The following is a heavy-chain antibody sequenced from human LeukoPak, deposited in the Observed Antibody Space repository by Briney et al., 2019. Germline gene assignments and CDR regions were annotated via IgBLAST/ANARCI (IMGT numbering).Heavy chain of an antibody. Sequence: GGSLRLSCAASGFTFSSYWMHWVRQAPGKGLVWVSRINSDGSSTSYADSVKGRFTISRDNAKNTLYLQMNSLRAEDTAVYYCARGYYGSGSYYNYLSDYWGQGTLVTVSS. CDR2: INSDGSST. D-gene: IGHD3-10*01. CDR3: ARGYYGSGSYYNYLSDY. J-gene: IGHJ4*02. CDR1: GFTFSSYW. V-gene: IGHV3-74*01.